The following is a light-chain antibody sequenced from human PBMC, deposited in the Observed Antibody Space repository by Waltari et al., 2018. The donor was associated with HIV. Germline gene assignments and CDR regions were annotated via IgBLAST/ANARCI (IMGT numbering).Light chain of an antibody. CDR2: DVT. CDR3: CSYAGSYTFG. J-gene: IGLJ3*02. CDR1: SSDVGGYNY. V-gene: IGLV2-11*01. Sequence: QSALTQPRSVSGSPGQSVTISCTGTSSDVGGYNYVSWYQQHTGKAPKLMIYDVTKRPSGVPDRFSGSKSGNTASLTISGLQAEDEADYYCCSYAGSYTFGFGGGTKLTVL.